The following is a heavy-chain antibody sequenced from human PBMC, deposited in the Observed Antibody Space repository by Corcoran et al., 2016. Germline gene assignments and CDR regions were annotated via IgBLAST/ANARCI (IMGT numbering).Heavy chain of an antibody. CDR3: AGGPRYGDYVNYYYGMDV. CDR1: GGSFSGYY. V-gene: IGHV4-34*01. CDR2: INHSGST. D-gene: IGHD4-17*01. Sequence: QVQLQQWGAGLLKPSETLSLTCAVYGGSFSGYYWSWIRQPPGKGLEWMGEINHSGSTNYNPSLKSRVTISVDTSKNQFSLKLSSVTAADTAVYYCAGGPRYGDYVNYYYGMDVWGQGTTVTVSS. J-gene: IGHJ6*02.